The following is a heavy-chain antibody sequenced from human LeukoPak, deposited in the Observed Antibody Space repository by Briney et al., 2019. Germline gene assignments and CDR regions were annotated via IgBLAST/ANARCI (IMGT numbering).Heavy chain of an antibody. V-gene: IGHV1-69*04. CDR1: GGTFSSYA. CDR3: ARARITGSHFDY. D-gene: IGHD1-20*01. Sequence: SVKVSCKASGGTFSSYAISWVRQAPGQGLEWMGRIIPIFGIANYAQKFQGRVTITADKSTSTAYMELSSLRSEDTAVYYCARARITGSHFDYWGQGTLVTVSS. CDR2: IIPIFGIA. J-gene: IGHJ4*02.